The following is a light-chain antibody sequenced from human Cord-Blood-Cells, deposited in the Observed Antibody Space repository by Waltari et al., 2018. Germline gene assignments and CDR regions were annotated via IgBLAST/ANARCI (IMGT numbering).Light chain of an antibody. J-gene: IGLJ3*02. CDR3: SSYTSSSTWV. V-gene: IGLV2-14*01. CDR2: DVS. Sequence: QSALTQPASVSGSPGQSITISCTGTSSDVGGYNYVSWYQQQPGKAPKLIIYDVSKRPSGFSTRFAGSKSGNMASLTIAGLQAEDEADYYCSSYTSSSTWVFGGGTKLTVL. CDR1: SSDVGGYNY.